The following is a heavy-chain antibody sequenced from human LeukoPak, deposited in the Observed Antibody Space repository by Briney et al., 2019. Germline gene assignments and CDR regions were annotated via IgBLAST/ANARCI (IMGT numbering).Heavy chain of an antibody. J-gene: IGHJ4*02. CDR2: IKQDGSQE. D-gene: IGHD4-11*01. Sequence: GGSLRLSCAASRFTLSTYWMSWVRQAPGKGLEWVAHIKQDGSQEYYVDSVKGRFTISRDSAKNSLYLQMNSLRAEDTAVYYCAKYSNNLSFDYWGQGTLVTVSS. CDR3: AKYSNNLSFDY. CDR1: RFTLSTYW. V-gene: IGHV3-7*03.